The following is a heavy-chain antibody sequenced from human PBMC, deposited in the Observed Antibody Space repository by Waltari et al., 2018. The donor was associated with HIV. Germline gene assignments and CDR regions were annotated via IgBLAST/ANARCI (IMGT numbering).Heavy chain of an antibody. CDR3: ARVGGKQLVLNFDY. CDR1: GFTFTTYS. J-gene: IGHJ4*02. V-gene: IGHV3-21*01. Sequence: EVQLVESGGGLVIPGGSLRLSCAASGFTFTTYSMNWVRQAPGKGLEWVSSISSDSSYIYYPDSLKGRFTVSRDNAKNSLYLQMNSLRAEDTAVYYCARVGGKQLVLNFDYWGQGTLVTVSS. CDR2: ISSDSSYI. D-gene: IGHD6-6*01.